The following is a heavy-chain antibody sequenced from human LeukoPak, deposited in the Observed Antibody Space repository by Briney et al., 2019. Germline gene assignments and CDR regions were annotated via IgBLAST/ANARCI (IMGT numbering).Heavy chain of an antibody. CDR1: GFTFNNYA. CDR3: AKDSMVYATGALDH. Sequence: GGSLSLSCAGSGFTFNNYAMNWVRQAPGKGLEWVSAISGSGGSTYYADSVKGRFTISRDNSKNPVSLQMNSLRAEDTAIYYCAKDSMVYATGALDHWGQGTLVTVSS. D-gene: IGHD2-8*01. CDR2: ISGSGGST. J-gene: IGHJ4*02. V-gene: IGHV3-23*01.